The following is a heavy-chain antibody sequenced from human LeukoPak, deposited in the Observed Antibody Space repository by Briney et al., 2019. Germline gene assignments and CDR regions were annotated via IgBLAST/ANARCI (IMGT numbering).Heavy chain of an antibody. CDR3: ARVEDDYGDYYYGMDV. CDR1: GFTFSRYE. Sequence: SGGSLSLSCAASGFTFSRYEMNWVRQAPGKGLEWVSYISNSDSTVHYADPVKGRFTISRDNAQNSLYLQMSSLRAEDTAVYYCARVEDDYGDYYYGMDVWGQGTTVTVSS. D-gene: IGHD4-17*01. J-gene: IGHJ6*01. V-gene: IGHV3-48*03. CDR2: ISNSDSTV.